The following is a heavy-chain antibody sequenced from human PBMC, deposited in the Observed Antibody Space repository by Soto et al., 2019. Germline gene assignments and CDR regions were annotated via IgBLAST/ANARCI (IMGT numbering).Heavy chain of an antibody. D-gene: IGHD2-2*01. J-gene: IGHJ3*01. CDR2: IWFDDSER. CDR3: VTSNDMPV. CDR1: GFKFKSG. Sequence: QVQLVESGGSVVQPGWSLRLSCAASGFKFKSGMHWVRQAPSKGLQWVAVIWFDDSERHYAESVKGRFTISRDNSKSTVYLQMNSLRAEDTAVYYCVTSNDMPVWGQGTMVTVSS. V-gene: IGHV3-33*01.